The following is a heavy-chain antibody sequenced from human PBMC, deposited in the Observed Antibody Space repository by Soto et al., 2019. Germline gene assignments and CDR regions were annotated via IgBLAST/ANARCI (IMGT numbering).Heavy chain of an antibody. CDR2: ISGSGGST. CDR3: AKDQGYCSGGSCYSAWFDP. D-gene: IGHD2-15*01. CDR1: GFTFSSYA. V-gene: IGHV3-23*01. J-gene: IGHJ5*02. Sequence: EVQLLESGGGLVQPGGSLRLSCAASGFTFSSYAMSWVRQAPGKGLEWVSAISGSGGSTYYADSVKGRFTNSRDNSKNTLYLQMNSLRAEDTAVYYCAKDQGYCSGGSCYSAWFDPWGQGTLVTVSS.